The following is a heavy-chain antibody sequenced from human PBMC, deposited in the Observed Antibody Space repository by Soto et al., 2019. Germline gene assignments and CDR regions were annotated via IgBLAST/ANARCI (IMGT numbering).Heavy chain of an antibody. V-gene: IGHV3-11*04. J-gene: IGHJ6*02. CDR3: VRGNFYYSMDV. CDR1: GFTFSDYY. CDR2: ISGSGDAI. Sequence: PGGSLRLSCTTSGFTFSDYYMTWVRQAPGKGLEWISYISGSGDAIYYADAVKGRFTISRDNAKNSLHLEMNRLRVEDTAMYYCVRGNFYYSMDVWGQGTTVTVSS.